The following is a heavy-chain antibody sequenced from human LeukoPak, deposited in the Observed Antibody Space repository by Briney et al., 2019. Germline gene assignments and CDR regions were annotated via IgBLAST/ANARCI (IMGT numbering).Heavy chain of an antibody. V-gene: IGHV1-2*02. J-gene: IGHJ1*01. D-gene: IGHD1-26*01. CDR1: GYTFTGYY. CDR3: ATASGSYYAEYFQH. Sequence: GASVKVSCKASGYTFTGYYMHWVRQAPGQGLEWMGWINPNGGGTNYAQKFQGRVTMTRDTSISTAYMELSRLRSDDTAVYYCATASGSYYAEYFQHWGQGTLVTVSS. CDR2: INPNGGGT.